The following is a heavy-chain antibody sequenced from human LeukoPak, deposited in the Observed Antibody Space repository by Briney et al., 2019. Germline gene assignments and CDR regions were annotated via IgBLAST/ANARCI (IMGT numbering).Heavy chain of an antibody. CDR2: ISAFNGNT. J-gene: IGHJ6*03. V-gene: IGHV1-18*04. CDR3: ARDLPDGDFPSSYYYYYYMDV. D-gene: IGHD4-17*01. Sequence: ASVKVSCKASGYTFTGHYMHWVRQAPGQGLEWMGWISAFNGNTNYAQNLHDRVTMTTDISTSTAYMELRNLRSDDTAVYYCARDLPDGDFPSSYYYYYYMDVWGKGTTVIVSS. CDR1: GYTFTGHY.